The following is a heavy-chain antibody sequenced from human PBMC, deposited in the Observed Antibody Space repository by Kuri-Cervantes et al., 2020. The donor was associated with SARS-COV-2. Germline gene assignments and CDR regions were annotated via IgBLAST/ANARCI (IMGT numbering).Heavy chain of an antibody. CDR2: IYYSGST. Sequence: SETLSFTCTVSGGSISSSSYYWGWIRQPPGKGLEWIGSIYYSGSTYYNPSLKSRVTISVDTSKNQFSLKLSSVTAVDTAVYYCARPGGFLDVWGKGTTVTVSS. CDR3: ARPGGFLDV. CDR1: GGSISSSSYY. J-gene: IGHJ6*04. D-gene: IGHD4-23*01. V-gene: IGHV4-39*01.